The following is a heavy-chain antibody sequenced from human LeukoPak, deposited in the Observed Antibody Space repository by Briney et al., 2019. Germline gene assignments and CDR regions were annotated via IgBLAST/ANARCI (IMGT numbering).Heavy chain of an antibody. V-gene: IGHV4-39*01. Sequence: KPSETLSLTCTVSGDSISSSNCYWGWIRQPPGKGLEWIGSIYFSGGTYYNASLKSRVTISVDTSKNQFPLKLSSVTAADTAVYCCARGYDGSGYYYRNWYFDLWGRGTLVTVSS. D-gene: IGHD3-22*01. CDR3: ARGYDGSGYYYRNWYFDL. CDR2: IYFSGGT. CDR1: GDSISSSNCY. J-gene: IGHJ2*01.